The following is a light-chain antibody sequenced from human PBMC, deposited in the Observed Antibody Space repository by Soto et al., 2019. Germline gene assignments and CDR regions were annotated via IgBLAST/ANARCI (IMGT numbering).Light chain of an antibody. CDR1: SSDVGGYIY. Sequence: QSVLAQPASVSGSPGQSIASSCTGTSSDVGGYIYVSWYQQHPGKAHKLMIYDVTSRPSGVSYRFSGSQSGNTASLTISGLQAEDEADYYCSSYTSSSSYVFGTGTNVTVL. J-gene: IGLJ1*01. CDR3: SSYTSSSSYV. CDR2: DVT. V-gene: IGLV2-14*01.